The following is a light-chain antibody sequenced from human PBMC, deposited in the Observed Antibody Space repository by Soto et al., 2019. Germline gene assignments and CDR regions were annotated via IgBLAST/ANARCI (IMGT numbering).Light chain of an antibody. CDR1: KIDVGGYNY. CDR3: SSHAGSKRV. Sequence: QSVLTQPPSASGSPGQSVTISCTGTKIDVGGYNYVSWYQQHPGKAPKLMIYEVSKRPSGVPDRFSGSKSSNTASLTVSGLQAEDEADYYCSSHAGSKRVFGTGTKVTVL. J-gene: IGLJ1*01. V-gene: IGLV2-8*01. CDR2: EVS.